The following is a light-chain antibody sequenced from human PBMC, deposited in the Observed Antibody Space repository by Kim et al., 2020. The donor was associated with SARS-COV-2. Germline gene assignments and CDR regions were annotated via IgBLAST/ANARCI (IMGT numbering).Light chain of an antibody. CDR2: EVS. CDR3: SSYTSTNTLV. CDR1: TSDFGGYNY. J-gene: IGLJ1*01. V-gene: IGLV2-14*01. Sequence: QSALTQPASVSGSPGQSITISCTGTTSDFGGYNYVSWYQQHPGKAPKLMIYEVSYRPSGVSNRFSGSKSGNTASLTISGLQAEDEADYYCSSYTSTNTLVFGTGTKVTVL.